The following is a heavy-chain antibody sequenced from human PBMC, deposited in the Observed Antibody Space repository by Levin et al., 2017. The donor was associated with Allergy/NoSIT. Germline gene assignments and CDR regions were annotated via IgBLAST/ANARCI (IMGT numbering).Heavy chain of an antibody. CDR2: INPDSGVT. CDR3: ARVVGYCSAGSCYVGY. J-gene: IGHJ4*02. CDR1: GYTFSGYY. D-gene: IGHD2-15*01. Sequence: ASVKVSCKASGYTFSGYYIHWVRQAPGQGPEWMGWINPDSGVTSYAQNFQGRVTMTRDTSTSTTYMELSSLRSDDTAIYYCARVVGYCSAGSCYVGYWGQGTLVTVSS. V-gene: IGHV1-2*02.